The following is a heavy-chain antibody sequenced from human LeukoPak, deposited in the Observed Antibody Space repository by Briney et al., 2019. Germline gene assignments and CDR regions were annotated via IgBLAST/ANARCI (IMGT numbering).Heavy chain of an antibody. D-gene: IGHD6-19*01. CDR3: ARADQRLYSSGWTYYFDY. CDR1: GASISSYS. J-gene: IGHJ4*02. Sequence: SETLSLTCTVSGASISSYSWSWIRQPPGKGLEWIGYISYSGSTNYNPSLKSRVTISVDTSKNQFSLKLSSVTAADTAVYYCARADQRLYSSGWTYYFDYWGQGTLVTVSS. CDR2: ISYSGST. V-gene: IGHV4-59*13.